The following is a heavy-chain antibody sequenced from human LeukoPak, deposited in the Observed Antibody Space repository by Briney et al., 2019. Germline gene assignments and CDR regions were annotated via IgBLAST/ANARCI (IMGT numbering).Heavy chain of an antibody. D-gene: IGHD6-6*01. Sequence: GGSLRLSCAASGLTFSSHWMHWVRQAPGKGLVWVSRITNDGSSTTYADSVKGRFTISRDNAKNMLYLQVNSLRAEDTAVYYCARTYSSSSGKVYYYYYGMDVWGQGTTVTVSS. J-gene: IGHJ6*02. CDR3: ARTYSSSSGKVYYYYYGMDV. CDR1: GLTFSSHW. V-gene: IGHV3-74*01. CDR2: ITNDGSST.